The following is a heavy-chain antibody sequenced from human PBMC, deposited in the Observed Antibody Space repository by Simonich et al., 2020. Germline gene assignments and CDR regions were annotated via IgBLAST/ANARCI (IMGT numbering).Heavy chain of an antibody. Sequence: QLQLQESGPGLVKPSETLSLPCTVSGGSISSSSYYWGWIRLPPGKGLEWIGSIYYSGRTYSNPSLKRRVPISVDTSKNQFSLKLRSVTAADTAVYYCARHAGFAFDIWGQGTMVTVSS. V-gene: IGHV4-39*01. D-gene: IGHD6-13*01. CDR2: IYYSGRT. CDR3: ARHAGFAFDI. J-gene: IGHJ3*02. CDR1: GGSISSSSYY.